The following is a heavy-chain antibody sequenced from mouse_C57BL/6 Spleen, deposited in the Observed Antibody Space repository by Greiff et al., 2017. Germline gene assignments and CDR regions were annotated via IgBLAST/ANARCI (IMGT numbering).Heavy chain of an antibody. CDR1: GYTFTDYE. J-gene: IGHJ3*01. D-gene: IGHD1-1*01. CDR3: TRPFYDGKAWFAY. Sequence: QVQLQQSGAELVRPGASVTLSCKASGYTFTDYEMHWVKQTPVHGLEWIGAIDPETGGTAYNQKFKGKAILTADKSSSTAYMELRSLTSEDSAVYYCTRPFYDGKAWFAYWGQGTLVTVSA. CDR2: IDPETGGT. V-gene: IGHV1-15*01.